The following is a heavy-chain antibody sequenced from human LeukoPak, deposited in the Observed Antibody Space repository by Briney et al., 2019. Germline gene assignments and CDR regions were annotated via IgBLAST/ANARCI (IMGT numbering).Heavy chain of an antibody. D-gene: IGHD3-10*01. CDR2: INHSGYT. CDR1: GVSFNDYY. J-gene: IGHJ4*02. V-gene: IGHV4-34*01. CDR3: TRXTXGXDY. Sequence: SETLSLTCAVSGVSFNDYYWSWVRQTPGKGLEWIGEINHSGYTNDSPSLKSRVTISIDTSRNQFSLNLRSSTAADTGCYYCTRXTXGXDYWGQGTLVTVSS.